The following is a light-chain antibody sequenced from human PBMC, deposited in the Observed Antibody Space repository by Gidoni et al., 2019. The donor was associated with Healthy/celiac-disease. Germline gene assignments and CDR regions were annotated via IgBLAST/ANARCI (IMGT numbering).Light chain of an antibody. CDR2: KAS. V-gene: IGKV1-5*03. J-gene: IGKJ1*01. CDR3: QQDNSYSPWT. Sequence: DIQMTQSPSTLSASVGDRVTITCRASQSISSWLAWYQQKPGKAPKLLIYKASSLESGVPSRLSGSGSGTEFTLTISSLQPDDFATYYCQQDNSYSPWTFGQGTKVEIK. CDR1: QSISSW.